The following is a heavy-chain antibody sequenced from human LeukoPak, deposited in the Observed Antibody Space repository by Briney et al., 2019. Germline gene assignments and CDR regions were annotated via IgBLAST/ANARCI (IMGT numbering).Heavy chain of an antibody. V-gene: IGHV3-33*01. Sequence: PGRSLRLSCAASGFTFSSYGMHWVRQAPGKGLEWVAVIWYDGSNKYYADSVKGRFTISRDNSKNSLYLQMNSLRAEDTAVYYCARVTSYSSGWYYFDYWGQGTLVTVSS. D-gene: IGHD6-19*01. CDR3: ARVTSYSSGWYYFDY. CDR1: GFTFSSYG. CDR2: IWYDGSNK. J-gene: IGHJ4*02.